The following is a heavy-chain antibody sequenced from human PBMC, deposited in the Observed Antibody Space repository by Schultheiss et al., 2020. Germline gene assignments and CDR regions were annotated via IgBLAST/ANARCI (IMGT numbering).Heavy chain of an antibody. J-gene: IGHJ4*02. CDR3: ARGGMATIHFDY. CDR2: IYYSGST. Sequence: SATLSLTCTVSGGSISSYYWSWIRQPPGKGLEWIGNIYYSGSTNYNPSLKSRVTISVDRSKNQFSLKLSSVTAADTAVYYCARGGMATIHFDYWGQGTLVTVSS. CDR1: GGSISSYY. D-gene: IGHD5-24*01. V-gene: IGHV4-59*01.